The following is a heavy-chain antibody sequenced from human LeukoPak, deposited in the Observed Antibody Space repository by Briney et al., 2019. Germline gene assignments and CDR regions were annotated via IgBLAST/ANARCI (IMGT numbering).Heavy chain of an antibody. D-gene: IGHD3-22*01. V-gene: IGHV3-74*01. Sequence: GGSLRLSCAASGFTFSSYWMHWVRQAPGKGLVRVSRINSDGSSTSYADSVKGRFTISRDNAKNTLYLQMNSLRAEDTAVYYCARELLPTYGSSGYYYGRGDAFDIWGQGTMVTVSS. J-gene: IGHJ3*02. CDR3: ARELLPTYGSSGYYYGRGDAFDI. CDR1: GFTFSSYW. CDR2: INSDGSST.